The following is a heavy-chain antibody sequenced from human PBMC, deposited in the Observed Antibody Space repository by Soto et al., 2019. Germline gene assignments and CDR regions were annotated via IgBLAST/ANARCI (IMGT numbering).Heavy chain of an antibody. V-gene: IGHV3-20*04. D-gene: IGHD3-9*01. CDR3: ARDQYYDILAGPFDY. Sequence: GGSPRLSCAASEFTCDDAHMSWVRPAPAQGLEWVSGINWNGGSTGYADSVKGRFTISRDNAKNSLYLQMNSLRAEDTALYYCARDQYYDILAGPFDYWGQGT. CDR2: INWNGGST. CDR1: EFTCDDAH. J-gene: IGHJ4*02.